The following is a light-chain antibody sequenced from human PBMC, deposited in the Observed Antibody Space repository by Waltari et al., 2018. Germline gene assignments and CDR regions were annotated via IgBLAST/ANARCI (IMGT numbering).Light chain of an antibody. J-gene: IGKJ5*01. CDR1: QDISNY. V-gene: IGKV1-33*01. CDR2: DAS. Sequence: DIQMTQSPSSLSASVGDRVTITCQASQDISNYLNWYQQKPGKAPKLLIYDASNLETGVPSRFSVSRSGPDVTCTISSLQPEDIATYYCEQYDNLPITFGQGTRLEIK. CDR3: EQYDNLPIT.